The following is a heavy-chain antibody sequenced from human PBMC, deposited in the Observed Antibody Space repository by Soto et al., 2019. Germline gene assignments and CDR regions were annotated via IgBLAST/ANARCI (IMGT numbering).Heavy chain of an antibody. CDR3: VGIKIQSGYEAFDY. D-gene: IGHD3-16*01. J-gene: IGHJ4*02. CDR2: ISSSSSYI. Sequence: NPGGSLRLSCAASGFTFSSYSMNWVRQAPGKGLEWVSSISSSSSYIYYADSVKGRFTISRDNAKNSLYLQMNSLRAEDTAVYYCVGIKIQSGYEAFDYWGQGTLVTVSS. CDR1: GFTFSSYS. V-gene: IGHV3-21*01.